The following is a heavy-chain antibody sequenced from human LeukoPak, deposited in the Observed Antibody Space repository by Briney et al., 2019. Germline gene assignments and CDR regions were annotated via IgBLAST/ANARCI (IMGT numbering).Heavy chain of an antibody. V-gene: IGHV1-18*04. CDR1: GYTFTSYY. D-gene: IGHD3-16*02. CDR3: ARDLGDYVWGSYRYFDY. J-gene: IGHJ4*02. Sequence: ASVKVSCKASGYTFTSYYMHWVRQAPGQGLEWMGWISAYNGNTNYAQKLQGRVTMTTDTSTSTAYMELRSLRSDDTAVYYCARDLGDYVWGSYRYFDYWGQGTLVTVSS. CDR2: ISAYNGNT.